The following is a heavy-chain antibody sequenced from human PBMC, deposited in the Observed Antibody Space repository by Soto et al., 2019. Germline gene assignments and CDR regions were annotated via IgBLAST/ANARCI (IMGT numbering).Heavy chain of an antibody. CDR3: ARHTLEPDGTYSVAGYFQN. Sequence: ASVKVSCKASGYTFTSYGISWVRQAPGQGLEWMGWISAYNGNTNYAQKLQGRVTMTTDTSTSTAYMELRSLRSDDTAVYYCARHTLEPDGTYSVAGYFQNWGQGTLVTVSS. D-gene: IGHD2-15*01. J-gene: IGHJ1*01. CDR1: GYTFTSYG. CDR2: ISAYNGNT. V-gene: IGHV1-18*04.